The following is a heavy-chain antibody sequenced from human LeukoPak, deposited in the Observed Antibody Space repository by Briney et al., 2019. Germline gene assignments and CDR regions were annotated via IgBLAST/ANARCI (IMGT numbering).Heavy chain of an antibody. J-gene: IGHJ4*02. CDR2: IYPRGST. D-gene: IGHD7-27*01. Sequence: PSETLSLTCTVCGGSFTSSNWWTWVRQPPGKGLGWIGYIYPRGSTYYNPSLKSRVILSLDKSANQFSLNLSSVTAADTAVYYCARFSPRAMGNYLDFWGQGTLVTVSS. CDR1: GGSFTSSNW. CDR3: ARFSPRAMGNYLDF. V-gene: IGHV4-4*02.